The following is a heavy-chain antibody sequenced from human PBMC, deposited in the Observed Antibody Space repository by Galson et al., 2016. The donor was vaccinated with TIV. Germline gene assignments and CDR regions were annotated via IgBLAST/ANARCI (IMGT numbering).Heavy chain of an antibody. D-gene: IGHD5-24*01. J-gene: IGHJ6*02. CDR3: ARDSATENPGKNYYYYSGRNG. V-gene: IGHV4-61*02. CDR1: GGSISSGNYY. Sequence: TLSLTCTVSGGSISSGNYYWPWIRQPAGKGLEWIGRIHTSGSTNHNPSLESRVTITGDTSKNQFSLNLSSVTATDTGVYYCARDSATENPGKNYYYYSGRNGWGQGTTVTVSS. CDR2: IHTSGST.